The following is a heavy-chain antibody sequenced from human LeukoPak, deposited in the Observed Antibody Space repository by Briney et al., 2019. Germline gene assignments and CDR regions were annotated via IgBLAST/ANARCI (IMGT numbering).Heavy chain of an antibody. CDR3: AKDVNPGYYDSSGYYY. J-gene: IGHJ4*02. CDR1: GFTFSSYA. CDR2: ISGSGGST. D-gene: IGHD3-22*01. Sequence: GGSLRLSCAASGFTFSSYAMSWVRQAPGKGLEWVSAISGSGGSTYYADSVKGRFTISRDNSKNTLYLQMNSLRAEDTAVYYCAKDVNPGYYDSSGYYYWGQGTLVTVSS. V-gene: IGHV3-23*01.